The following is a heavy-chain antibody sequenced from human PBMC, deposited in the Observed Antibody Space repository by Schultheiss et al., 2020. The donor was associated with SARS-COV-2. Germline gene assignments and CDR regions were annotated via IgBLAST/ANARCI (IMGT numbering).Heavy chain of an antibody. Sequence: GGSLRLSCAASGFTFSSYAMHWVRQAPGKGLEWASRVNSDGSTTTYADSVKGRFTMSRDNAKNTLYLRMNSLRAEDTAVYYCARDRTAMTDSWGQGTLVTVSS. CDR1: GFTFSSYA. V-gene: IGHV3-74*01. CDR2: VNSDGSTT. J-gene: IGHJ5*01. CDR3: ARDRTAMTDS. D-gene: IGHD5-18*01.